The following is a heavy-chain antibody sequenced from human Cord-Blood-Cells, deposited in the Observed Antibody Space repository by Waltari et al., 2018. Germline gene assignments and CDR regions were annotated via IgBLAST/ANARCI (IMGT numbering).Heavy chain of an antibody. J-gene: IGHJ4*02. CDR3: ARDLNYDY. D-gene: IGHD1-7*01. V-gene: IGHV3-30*04. CDR2: ISYDGSKK. Sequence: QVQLVESGGGVVQPGRSLRLSCAASGFTFSSSAMHWDRQAPGKGLEWVAVISYDGSKKYYADSVKGRLTISRDNSKNTLYLQMNSLSAEDTAVYYCARDLNYDYWGQGTLVTVSS. CDR1: GFTFSSSA.